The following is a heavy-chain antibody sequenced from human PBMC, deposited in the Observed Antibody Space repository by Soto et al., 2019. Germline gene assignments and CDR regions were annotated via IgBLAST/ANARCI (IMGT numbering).Heavy chain of an antibody. J-gene: IGHJ1*01. D-gene: IGHD2-2*01. Sequence: GGSLRLSCTASGFTFGDYAMSWFRQAPGKGLEWVGFIRSKAYGGTTEYAASVKDRFTISRDDSKSIAYLQMNSLKTEDTAVYYCTRVVAAAIGQHWGQGTLVTVSS. CDR2: IRSKAYGGTT. V-gene: IGHV3-49*03. CDR3: TRVVAAAIGQH. CDR1: GFTFGDYA.